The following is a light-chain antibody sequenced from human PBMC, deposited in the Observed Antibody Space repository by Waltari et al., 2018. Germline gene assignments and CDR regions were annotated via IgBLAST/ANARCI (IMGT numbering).Light chain of an antibody. J-gene: IGKJ4*01. CDR2: AAS. Sequence: IQLTQSPSSLSASVGDRVTITCRASQGISSYLAWYQQKPGKAPKLLIYAASTLQSGVPSRVSGSGSGTDFTLTISSLQPEDFATYYCQQLNSYPITFGGGTKVEIK. CDR3: QQLNSYPIT. V-gene: IGKV1-9*01. CDR1: QGISSY.